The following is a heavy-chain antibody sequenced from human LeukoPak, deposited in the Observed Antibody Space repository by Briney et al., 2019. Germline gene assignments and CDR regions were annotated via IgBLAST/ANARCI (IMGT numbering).Heavy chain of an antibody. CDR1: GFTFSDYY. J-gene: IGHJ4*02. D-gene: IGHD3-22*01. CDR2: ISSSGSTI. Sequence: PGGSLKLSCAASGFTFSDYYMSWIRQAPGKGLEWVSYISSSGSTIYYADSVKGRFTISTDNAKNSLYLQMNSLRAEDTAVYYCARDPRCYYDSSGYCGYYFDYWGQGTLVTVSS. CDR3: ARDPRCYYDSSGYCGYYFDY. V-gene: IGHV3-11*04.